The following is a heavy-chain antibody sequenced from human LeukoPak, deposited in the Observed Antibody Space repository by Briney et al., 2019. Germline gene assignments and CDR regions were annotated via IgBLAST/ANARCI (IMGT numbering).Heavy chain of an antibody. CDR2: MNPNSGNT. CDR1: GYTFTSYD. Sequence: GASVKVSCKASGYTFTSYDINWVRQATGQGVEWMGWMNPNSGNTGYAQKFQGRVTMTRNTSISTAYMELSSLRSEDTAVYYCAGMFDFWSGYGYYYGMDVWGQGTTVTVSS. V-gene: IGHV1-8*01. CDR3: AGMFDFWSGYGYYYGMDV. D-gene: IGHD3-3*01. J-gene: IGHJ6*02.